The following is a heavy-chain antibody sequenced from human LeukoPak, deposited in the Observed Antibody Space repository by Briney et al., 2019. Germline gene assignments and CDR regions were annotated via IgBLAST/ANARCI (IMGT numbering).Heavy chain of an antibody. V-gene: IGHV4-34*01. CDR3: ATITQRRSSWYDGVGY. CDR2: INHSGST. Sequence: SETLSLTCAVYGGSFSGYYWSWIRQPPGKGLEWIGEINHSGSTNYNPSLKSRVTISVDTSKNQFSLKLSSVTAADTAVYYCATITQRRSSWYDGVGYWGQGTLVTVSS. D-gene: IGHD6-13*01. CDR1: GGSFSGYY. J-gene: IGHJ4*02.